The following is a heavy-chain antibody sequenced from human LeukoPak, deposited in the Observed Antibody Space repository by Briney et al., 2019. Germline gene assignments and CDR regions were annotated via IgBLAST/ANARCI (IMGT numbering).Heavy chain of an antibody. V-gene: IGHV4-59*01. CDR3: ARSPHGDYAGGAFDI. CDR1: GGSISSYY. Sequence: SETLFLTCTVSGGSISSYYWSWIRQPPGKGLEWIGYIYYSGSTNYNPSLKSRVTISVDTSKNQFSLKLSSVTAADTAVYYCARSPHGDYAGGAFDIWGQGTMVTVSS. D-gene: IGHD4-17*01. J-gene: IGHJ3*02. CDR2: IYYSGST.